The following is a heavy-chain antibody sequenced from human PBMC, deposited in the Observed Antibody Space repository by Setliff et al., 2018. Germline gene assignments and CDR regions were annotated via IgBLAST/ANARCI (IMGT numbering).Heavy chain of an antibody. Sequence: SETLSLTCAAYGGTFSDYHWTWIRQSPEKGLEWIGEINHRGSTNYNPSLKSRVTISIDTSKDQISLKLISMTAADTAVYYCARGRNIAARLLDSWGQGTLVTVSS. D-gene: IGHD6-6*01. CDR3: ARGRNIAARLLDS. CDR2: INHRGST. J-gene: IGHJ4*02. V-gene: IGHV4-34*01. CDR1: GGTFSDYH.